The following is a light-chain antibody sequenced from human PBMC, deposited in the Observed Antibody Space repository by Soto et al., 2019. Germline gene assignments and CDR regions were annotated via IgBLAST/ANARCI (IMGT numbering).Light chain of an antibody. V-gene: IGKV3-20*01. Sequence: EIVLTQSPGTLSLSPGERATLSCRASQSVRSNFLAWYQQKPGQAPRLLIYGASNRATGIPDRFSGSGSGTDFTLTITRLEPEDFAMYYCQRYDSFRTFGQGIKVDIK. J-gene: IGKJ1*01. CDR1: QSVRSNF. CDR2: GAS. CDR3: QRYDSFRT.